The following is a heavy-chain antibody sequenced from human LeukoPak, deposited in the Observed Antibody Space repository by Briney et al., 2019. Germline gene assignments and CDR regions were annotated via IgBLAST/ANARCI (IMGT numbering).Heavy chain of an antibody. J-gene: IGHJ3*02. CDR3: ARDVSTGIAVAPDAFDI. CDR1: GFTFSSYS. V-gene: IGHV3-21*01. D-gene: IGHD6-19*01. Sequence: GSLRLSCAASGFTFSSYSMNWVRQAPGKGLEWVSSISSSSSYIYYADSVKGRFTISRDNAKNSLYLQMNSLRAEDTAVYYCARDVSTGIAVAPDAFDIWGQGTMVTVSS. CDR2: ISSSSSYI.